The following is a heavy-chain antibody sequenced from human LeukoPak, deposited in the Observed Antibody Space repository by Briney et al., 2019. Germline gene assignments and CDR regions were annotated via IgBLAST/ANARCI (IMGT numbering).Heavy chain of an antibody. CDR2: FHNSGTS. V-gene: IGHV4-59*01. CDR3: TRGAGWLIDY. D-gene: IGHD3-16*01. J-gene: IGHJ4*02. CDR1: DDSISDYY. Sequence: SQTLSLTCTVSDDSISDYYRGRIRKPPGKGLEWIGYFHNSGTSTYNPSLKSRVTISADTSKNQFSLKLNSLTTADTAVYYCTRGAGWLIDYWGQGILVTVSS.